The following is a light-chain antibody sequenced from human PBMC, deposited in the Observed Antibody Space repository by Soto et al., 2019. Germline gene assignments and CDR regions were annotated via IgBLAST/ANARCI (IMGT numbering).Light chain of an antibody. CDR1: QGISSY. CDR3: LQYYCFPWT. Sequence: VIWMTQSPSTLSAFPGERVTISCRTSQGISSYLAWYQQKPGKAPKLLIHAAFTLQSGVPARFSGSGSGTEFTLTISGLQSEDFGTYYCLQYYCFPWTFGQGTKVEIK. J-gene: IGKJ1*01. CDR2: AAF. V-gene: IGKV1D-8*03.